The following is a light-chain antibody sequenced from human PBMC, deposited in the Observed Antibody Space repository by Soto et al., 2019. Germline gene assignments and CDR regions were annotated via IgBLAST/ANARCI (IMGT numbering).Light chain of an antibody. V-gene: IGLV2-14*01. J-gene: IGLJ2*01. CDR2: GVT. CDR3: SSYTSSSTVV. Sequence: QSALTQPASLSGSPGQAITISCTGTRNDIGSYNFVSWYQQHPDKAPKLMIYGVTNRPSGVSNRFSGSKSGNTASLTISGLQAEDEANYYCSSYTSSSTVVFGGGTKVTVL. CDR1: RNDIGSYNF.